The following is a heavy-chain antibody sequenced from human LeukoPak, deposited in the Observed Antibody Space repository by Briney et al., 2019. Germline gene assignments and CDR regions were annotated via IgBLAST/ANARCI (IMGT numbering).Heavy chain of an antibody. CDR1: GYTFTGYY. V-gene: IGHV1-2*02. CDR2: INPNSGGT. Sequence: GASVKVSCKASGYTFTGYYMHWVRQAPGQGLEWMGWINPNSGGTNYAQKVQGRVTMTRDTSISTAYMELSRLRSDDTAVYYCARERTLTSCYDYWGQGTLVTVSS. D-gene: IGHD2-15*01. CDR3: ARERTLTSCYDY. J-gene: IGHJ4*02.